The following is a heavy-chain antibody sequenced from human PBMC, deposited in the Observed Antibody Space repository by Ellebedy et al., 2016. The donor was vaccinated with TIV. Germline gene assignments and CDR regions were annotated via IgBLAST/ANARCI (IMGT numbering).Heavy chain of an antibody. D-gene: IGHD5-24*01. CDR2: VFDNGGST. CDR1: GFTFSKYS. V-gene: IGHV3-64*02. CDR3: ARRGRGGYDF. Sequence: GESLKISCAASGFTFSKYSMHWVRQAPGKGLEYVSAVFDNGGSTFYADSVKGRFTISRDNSKTTLYLQMGSLRADDMDVYYCARRGRGGYDFWGQGTLVAVSS. J-gene: IGHJ4*02.